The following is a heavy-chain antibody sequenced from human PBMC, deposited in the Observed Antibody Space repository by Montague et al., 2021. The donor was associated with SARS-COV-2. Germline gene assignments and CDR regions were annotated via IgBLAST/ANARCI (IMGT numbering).Heavy chain of an antibody. CDR2: IYSHGDT. CDR3: ARGSEYYYHPFDY. Sequence: SETLSLTCTVSGASMSGYHWCSFRHPARKALVWIIRIYSHGDTTNNPSLQRRLTTSVDTSERQFFLKMTSVGAAAAAIDYCARGSEYYYHPFDYWGHGNLVTVSS. J-gene: IGHJ4*01. V-gene: IGHV4-4*07. D-gene: IGHD2/OR15-2a*01. CDR1: GASMSGYH.